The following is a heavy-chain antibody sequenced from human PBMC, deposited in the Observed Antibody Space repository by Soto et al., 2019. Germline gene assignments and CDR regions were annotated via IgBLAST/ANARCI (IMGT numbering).Heavy chain of an antibody. J-gene: IGHJ4*02. CDR2: IGPESGAT. CDR1: GYSFTGHY. D-gene: IGHD3-3*02. V-gene: IGHV1-2*02. Sequence: GASVKVSCKASGYSFTGHYIHWVRQAPEQGPEWMGEIGPESGATRYAQKFRCRVTMTMDTSITTVYMELKNLSPDDTAVYYCGRGRSGQIVIFYWGQGTPVTVSS. CDR3: GRGRSGQIVIFY.